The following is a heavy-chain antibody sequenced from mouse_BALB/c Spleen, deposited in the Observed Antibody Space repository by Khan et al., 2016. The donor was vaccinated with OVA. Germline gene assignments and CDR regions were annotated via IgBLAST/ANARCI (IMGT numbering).Heavy chain of an antibody. D-gene: IGHD2-10*01. CDR1: GFSLTNYG. CDR3: ARQPYYHYNIMDY. Sequence: VQVVESGPGLVAPSQSLSITCTISGFSLTNYGVHWVRQPPGKGLEWLVVIWSDGSTTYTSALKSRLTISKDNSESQVFLKMNSLQTDDTAMYFCARQPYYHYNIMDYWGQGTSVTVSS. CDR2: IWSDGST. V-gene: IGHV2-6-1*01. J-gene: IGHJ4*01.